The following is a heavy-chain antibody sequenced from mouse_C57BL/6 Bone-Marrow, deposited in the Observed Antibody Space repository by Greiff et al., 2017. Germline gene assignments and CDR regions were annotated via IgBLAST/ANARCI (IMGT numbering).Heavy chain of an antibody. CDR2: ISSGSSTI. CDR3: ARLNWVYAMDY. CDR1: GFTFSDYG. J-gene: IGHJ4*01. D-gene: IGHD4-1*01. V-gene: IGHV5-17*01. Sequence: EVQRVESGGGLVKPGGSLKLSCAASGFTFSDYGMHWVRQAPEKGLEWVAYISSGSSTIYYADTVKGRFTISRDNAKNTLFLQMTSLRSEDTAMYYCARLNWVYAMDYWGQGTSVTVSS.